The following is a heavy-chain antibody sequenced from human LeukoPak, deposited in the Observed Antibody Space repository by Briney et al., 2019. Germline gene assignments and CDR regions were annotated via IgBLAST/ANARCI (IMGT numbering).Heavy chain of an antibody. CDR3: TKDITTRIVQGWYFDL. D-gene: IGHD3-22*01. Sequence: GGSLRLSCAASGFTFDDYAMHWVRQAPGKGLEWVSLISGDGGHTYYADSAKGRFTISRDNNKNFLYLQMNSLTSEDTAYYYCTKDITTRIVQGWYFDLWGRGTLVAVSS. J-gene: IGHJ2*01. CDR1: GFTFDDYA. CDR2: ISGDGGHT. V-gene: IGHV3-43*02.